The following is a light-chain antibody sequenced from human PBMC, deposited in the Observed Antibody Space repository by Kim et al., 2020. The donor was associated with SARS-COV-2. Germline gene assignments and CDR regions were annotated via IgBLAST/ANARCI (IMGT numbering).Light chain of an antibody. CDR1: QSVSSSY. CDR2: GAS. Sequence: EIVLTQSPGTLSLPPGERATLSCRASQSVSSSYLAWYQQKPGQAPRLLIYGASSRATGIPDRFSGSGSGTDFTLTISRLEPEDFAVYYCQQYGSSPPYNFGQGTKLEI. J-gene: IGKJ2*01. V-gene: IGKV3-20*01. CDR3: QQYGSSPPYN.